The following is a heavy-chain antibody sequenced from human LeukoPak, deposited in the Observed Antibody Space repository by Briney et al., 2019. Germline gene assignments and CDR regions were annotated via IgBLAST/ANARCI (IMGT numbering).Heavy chain of an antibody. CDR2: ISSSTNII. CDR3: SRGSGWYDY. D-gene: IGHD6-19*01. Sequence: GGSLRLSCAASGFTFSSYSMSWVRQAPGKGLEWVSYISSSTNIINYADSVKGRFTISRDNAKNSLYLQMNSLRAEDTAVYYCSRGSGWYDYWGQGTLVTVSS. V-gene: IGHV3-48*04. CDR1: GFTFSSYS. J-gene: IGHJ4*02.